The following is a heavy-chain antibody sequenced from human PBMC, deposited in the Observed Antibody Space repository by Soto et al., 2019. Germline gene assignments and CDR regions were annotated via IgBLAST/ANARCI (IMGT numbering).Heavy chain of an antibody. Sequence: EASVKVSCKASGYTFTAYFMHWVRQAPGQGLEWIGIINPRGGSTNYAQKFQGRVAMTWDTSTSTVYMDLSSLRSDDTAVYFCARAPFSSSSFFFDFWGQGTLVTVSS. J-gene: IGHJ4*02. D-gene: IGHD6-6*01. CDR3: ARAPFSSSSFFFDF. V-gene: IGHV1-46*01. CDR1: GYTFTAYF. CDR2: INPRGGST.